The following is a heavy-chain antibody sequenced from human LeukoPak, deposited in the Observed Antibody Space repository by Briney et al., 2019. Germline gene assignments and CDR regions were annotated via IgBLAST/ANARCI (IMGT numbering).Heavy chain of an antibody. V-gene: IGHV3-53*01. CDR2: IYSGGST. Sequence: GGSLRLSCAASGVTLSSNYMSWVRQAPGEGLEWVSVIYSGGSTYYPHSVKGRFTISRDNSKNTRYLQMNSLRAEDTAVYYCAREDLFRYYDGMDVWGKGTTVTVSS. CDR1: GVTLSSNY. CDR3: AREDLFRYYDGMDV. D-gene: IGHD3-3*01. J-gene: IGHJ6*04.